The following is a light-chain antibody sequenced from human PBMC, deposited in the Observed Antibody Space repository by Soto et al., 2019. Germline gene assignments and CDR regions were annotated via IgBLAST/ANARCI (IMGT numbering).Light chain of an antibody. Sequence: EIVLTQSPGTLSLSPGERATLSCSASQSVSSTYIAWYQQKPGQAPRLLIYGASSRATGIPDRFSGSGSGTDFTLTISRLEPEDFAVYYCQRYDISPFPFGQGTKLEIK. V-gene: IGKV3-20*01. CDR1: QSVSSTY. J-gene: IGKJ2*01. CDR2: GAS. CDR3: QRYDISPFP.